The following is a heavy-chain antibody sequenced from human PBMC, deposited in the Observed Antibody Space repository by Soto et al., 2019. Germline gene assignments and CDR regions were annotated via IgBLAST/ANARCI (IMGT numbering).Heavy chain of an antibody. CDR1: GYTFTSYD. V-gene: IGHV1-8*01. CDR2: MNPNSGNT. D-gene: IGHD3-16*01. CDR3: ARLKQDYAVA. Sequence: QVQLVQSGAEVKKPGASVKVSCKASGYTFTSYDINWVRLATGQGLEWKGWMNPNSGNTAYAQKSQGRVTMTRTTSISTAYMELSSLRSEDTDVYYCARLKQDYAVAWGQGTLVTVSS. J-gene: IGHJ5*02.